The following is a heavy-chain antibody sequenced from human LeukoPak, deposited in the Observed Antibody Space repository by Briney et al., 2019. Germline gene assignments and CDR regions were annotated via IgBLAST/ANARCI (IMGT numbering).Heavy chain of an antibody. D-gene: IGHD6-13*01. CDR3: ARTQYSSSYTFDY. J-gene: IGHJ4*02. CDR2: IYYSGST. CDR1: GGSISSSDYY. Sequence: SETLSLTCTVSGGSISSSDYYWGWIRQPPGKGLEWIGNIYYSGSTYYNPSLKSRVTISVDTSKNQFSLKLSSVTAADTAVYYCARTQYSSSYTFDYWGQGTLVTVSS. V-gene: IGHV4-39*01.